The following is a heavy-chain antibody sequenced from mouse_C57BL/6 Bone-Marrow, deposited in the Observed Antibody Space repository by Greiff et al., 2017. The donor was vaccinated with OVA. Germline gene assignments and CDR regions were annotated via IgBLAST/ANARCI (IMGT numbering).Heavy chain of an antibody. CDR3: ARHPFYDGYYDYAMDY. CDR2: ISSGGSYT. CDR1: GFTFSSYG. D-gene: IGHD2-3*01. J-gene: IGHJ4*01. Sequence: EVKLVESGGDLVKPGGSLKLSCAASGFTFSSYGMSWVRQTPDKRLEWVATISSGGSYTYYPDSVKGRFTISRDNAKNTLYLQMSSLKSEDTAMYYCARHPFYDGYYDYAMDYWGQGTSVTVSS. V-gene: IGHV5-6*01.